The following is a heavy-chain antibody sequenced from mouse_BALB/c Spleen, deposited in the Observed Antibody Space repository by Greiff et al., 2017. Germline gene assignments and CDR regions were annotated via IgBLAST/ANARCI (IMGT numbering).Heavy chain of an antibody. CDR3: ARGKVYYPWFAY. CDR1: GYTFTSYW. J-gene: IGHJ3*01. Sequence: QVQLQQSGTVLARPGASVKMSCKASGYTFTSYWMHWVKQRPGQGLEWIGYINPSTGYTEYNQKFKDKATLTADKSSSTAYMQLSSLTSEDSAVYYCARGKVYYPWFAYWGQGTLVTVSA. D-gene: IGHD1-1*01. CDR2: INPSTGYT. V-gene: IGHV1-4*01.